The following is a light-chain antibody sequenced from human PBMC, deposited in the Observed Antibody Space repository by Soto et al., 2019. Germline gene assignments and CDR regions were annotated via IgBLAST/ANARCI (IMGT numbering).Light chain of an antibody. CDR2: LGS. CDR3: MQASRT. V-gene: IGKV2-28*01. J-gene: IGKJ2*01. CDR1: QSLLHSNGYNY. Sequence: DIVMTQSPLSLPVTPGEPASISCRSSQSLLHSNGYNYLDWYLQKPGQSPQLLIYLGSNRASGVPDRFSGSGSVTDFTLKISRVEAEDVGVYYCMQASRTFGQGTKLEIK.